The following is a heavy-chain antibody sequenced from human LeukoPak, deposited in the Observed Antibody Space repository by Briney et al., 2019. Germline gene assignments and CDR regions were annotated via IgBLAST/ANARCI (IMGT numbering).Heavy chain of an antibody. CDR1: GGSLSSGSYY. Sequence: PSETLSLTCTVSGGSLSSGSYYWTWIRQPAGKGLEWIGRIYTSGSTNYSPSLKSRVTISVDTSKNQFSLKLSSVTAADTAVYYCARAFPEGYFGSGSQWGQGTLVTVSS. CDR2: IYTSGST. D-gene: IGHD3-10*01. CDR3: ARAFPEGYFGSGSQ. J-gene: IGHJ4*02. V-gene: IGHV4-61*02.